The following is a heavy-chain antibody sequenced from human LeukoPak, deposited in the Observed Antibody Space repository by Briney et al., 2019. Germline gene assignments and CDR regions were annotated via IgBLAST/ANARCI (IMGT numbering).Heavy chain of an antibody. CDR2: IYTSGST. V-gene: IGHV4-61*02. J-gene: IGHJ6*03. CDR3: ARAKYSSSWYGYYMDV. D-gene: IGHD6-13*01. Sequence: PSETLSLTCTVSGGSISSGSYYWSWIRQPAGKGLEWIGRIYTSGSTNYNPSLKSRVTISVDTSKNQFSLKLSSVTAADTAVYYCARAKYSSSWYGYYMDVWGKGTTVTIPS. CDR1: GGSISSGSYY.